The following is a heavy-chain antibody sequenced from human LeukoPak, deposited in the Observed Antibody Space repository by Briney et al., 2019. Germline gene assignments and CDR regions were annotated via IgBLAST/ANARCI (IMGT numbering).Heavy chain of an antibody. CDR2: ISAYNGNT. D-gene: IGHD6-13*01. CDR3: ARDRGVAAAGVASGY. CDR1: GYTFTSYG. V-gene: IGHV1-18*01. J-gene: IGHJ4*02. Sequence: GASVKVSCKASGYTFTSYGISWVRRAPGQGLEWMGWISAYNGNTNYAQKLQGRVTMTTDTSTSTAYMELRSLRSDDTAVYYCARDRGVAAAGVASGYWGQGTLVTVSS.